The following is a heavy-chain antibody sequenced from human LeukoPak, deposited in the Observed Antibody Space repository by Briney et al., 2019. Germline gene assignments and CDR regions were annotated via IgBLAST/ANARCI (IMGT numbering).Heavy chain of an antibody. CDR1: GVSLSTSGVG. CDR2: IYWDDDK. Sequence: ESGPTLVKPTQTLTLTCPFSGVSLSTSGVGVGWVRQPPGEALEWLALIYWDDDKRYSPSLKSRLTITKDTSKNQVVLTVTNVDPVDTATYYCANKLYGSPVFENWGQGTLVAVSS. CDR3: ANKLYGSPVFEN. D-gene: IGHD2/OR15-2a*01. V-gene: IGHV2-5*02. J-gene: IGHJ4*02.